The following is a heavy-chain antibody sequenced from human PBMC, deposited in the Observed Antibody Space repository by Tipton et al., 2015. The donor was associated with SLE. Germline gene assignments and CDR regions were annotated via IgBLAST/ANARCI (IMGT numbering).Heavy chain of an antibody. Sequence: TLSLTCTVSGGSIRSSRHFWGWIRQPPGKGLEWIGVLYYSGITYYNPSLKSRVTISIDTSMNQFSLRLSSVTAADTAVYYCARHRGYDYYGSGSNRPFDVWGQGTMVTVSS. CDR2: LYYSGIT. J-gene: IGHJ3*01. CDR3: ARHRGYDYYGSGSNRPFDV. D-gene: IGHD3-10*01. V-gene: IGHV4-39*07. CDR1: GGSIRSSRHF.